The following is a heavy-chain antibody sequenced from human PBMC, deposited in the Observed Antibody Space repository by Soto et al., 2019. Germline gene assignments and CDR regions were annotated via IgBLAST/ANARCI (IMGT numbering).Heavy chain of an antibody. V-gene: IGHV2-5*02. CDR1: GFSLSTSGVG. Sequence: QITLKESGPTLVKPTQTLTLTCTFSGFSLSTSGVGVGWIRRPPGKALEWLALIYWDDDKRYSPSLNSRITITKDTFKNQVVLTMTTMDPVDTATYYCAHRVPGYSSNENNDYSGQGTLVTVSA. D-gene: IGHD6-13*01. CDR2: IYWDDDK. CDR3: AHRVPGYSSNENNDY. J-gene: IGHJ4*02.